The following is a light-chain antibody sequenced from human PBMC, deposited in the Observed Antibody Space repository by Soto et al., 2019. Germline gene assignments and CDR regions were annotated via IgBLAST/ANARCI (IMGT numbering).Light chain of an antibody. V-gene: IGKV3-11*01. CDR3: QQRSNWPPT. CDR2: DAS. J-gene: IGKJ2*01. Sequence: EIVLTQSPATLSLYPGERATLSCRASQSVSSYLAWYQQKPGQAPRLLIYDASNRATGIPARFSGSGSGTYFTLTIISLEPEDVAFYYCQQRSNWPPTFGQGTKLEIK. CDR1: QSVSSY.